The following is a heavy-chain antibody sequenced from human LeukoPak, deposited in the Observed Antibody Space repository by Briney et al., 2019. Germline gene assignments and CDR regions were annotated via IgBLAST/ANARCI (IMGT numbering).Heavy chain of an antibody. J-gene: IGHJ3*02. V-gene: IGHV6-1*01. CDR2: TYYRYKWYN. CDR1: GDSFSSNSAA. D-gene: IGHD6-6*01. CDR3: ARIAARHIAFDI. Sequence: SQTLSLTCAISGDSFSSNSAAWNWITQSPSRGLEWLGRTYYRYKWYNDYAVSVKSRITIHPDTSKNQFYLQLNSVTPEDTAVYYCARIAARHIAFDIWGQGTMVSVSS.